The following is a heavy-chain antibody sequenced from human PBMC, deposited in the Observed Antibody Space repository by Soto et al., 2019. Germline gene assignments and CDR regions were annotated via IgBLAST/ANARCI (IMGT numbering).Heavy chain of an antibody. Sequence: GESLKISCKGSGYSFTSYWIGWVRQMPGKGLEWMGIIYPGDLDTRYSSSFQGHVIISADKSSSTVSLQWSNLRAEDTAVYYCARVVGSWNGYSYHYYGLDVWGQGTTVTVSS. CDR1: GYSFTSYW. J-gene: IGHJ6*02. CDR2: IYPGDLDT. CDR3: ARVVGSWNGYSYHYYGLDV. V-gene: IGHV5-51*01. D-gene: IGHD3-3*01.